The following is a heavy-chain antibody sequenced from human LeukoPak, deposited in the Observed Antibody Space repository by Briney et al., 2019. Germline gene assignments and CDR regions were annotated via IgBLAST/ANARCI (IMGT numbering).Heavy chain of an antibody. Sequence: GASVKLTCKTSGYTFTKYGSSWVRQAPGQGPEWMGWISAYDGNTIYAQKLQDKLTLTTDTSTHTAHMELRSLRSDDAAVYFCARARGDRIGYYRYWGQGTLVTVSS. CDR2: ISAYDGNT. D-gene: IGHD3-22*01. CDR1: GYTFTKYG. V-gene: IGHV1-18*01. CDR3: ARARGDRIGYYRY. J-gene: IGHJ4*02.